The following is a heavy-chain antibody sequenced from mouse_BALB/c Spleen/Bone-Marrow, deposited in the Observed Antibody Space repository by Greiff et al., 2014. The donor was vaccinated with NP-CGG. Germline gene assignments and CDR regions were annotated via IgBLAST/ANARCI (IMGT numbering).Heavy chain of an antibody. Sequence: EVKLEESGGGLVKPGGSLKLSCAASGFTFSDYYMYWVRQTPEKRLEWVATISDGGSYTYYPDSVKGRFTISRDNAKNNLYLQMSSLKSEDTAMHYCAREMAMDYWGQGTSVTVSS. CDR1: GFTFSDYY. CDR3: AREMAMDY. V-gene: IGHV5-4*02. J-gene: IGHJ4*01. CDR2: ISDGGSYT.